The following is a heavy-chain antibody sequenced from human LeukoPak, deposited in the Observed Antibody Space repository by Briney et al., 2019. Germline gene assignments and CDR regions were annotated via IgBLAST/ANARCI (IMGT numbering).Heavy chain of an antibody. CDR3: ASPKVGNYYGMDV. Sequence: GGSLRLSCVASGFTFNTYAMSWVRQAPGKGLEWVSSISGSGGTTYYTGSVKGRFTISRDNSKNTLYLQMNSLRAEDTAVYYCASPKVGNYYGMDVWGQGTTVTVSS. J-gene: IGHJ6*02. CDR1: GFTFNTYA. CDR2: ISGSGGTT. D-gene: IGHD2-15*01. V-gene: IGHV3-23*01.